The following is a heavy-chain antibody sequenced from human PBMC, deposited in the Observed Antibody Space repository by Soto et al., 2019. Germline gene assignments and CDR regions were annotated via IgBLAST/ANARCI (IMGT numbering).Heavy chain of an antibody. V-gene: IGHV1-18*01. Sequence: ASVKVSCKAPGYTFSNNGISWVRQAPGQGLEWMGWISADKGNTNYAQKLQGRVTMTRDTSTSTVYMELRSLRSEDTAVYYCARDRAHGIDIWGQGTMVTVS. D-gene: IGHD1-1*01. CDR3: ARDRAHGIDI. CDR2: ISADKGNT. CDR1: GYTFSNNG. J-gene: IGHJ3*02.